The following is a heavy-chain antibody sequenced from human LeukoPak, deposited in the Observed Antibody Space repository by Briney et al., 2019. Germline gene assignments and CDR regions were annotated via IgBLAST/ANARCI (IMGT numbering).Heavy chain of an antibody. J-gene: IGHJ4*02. CDR1: GFTFSSYW. D-gene: IGHD1-7*01. CDR2: INSDGSSI. Sequence: GGSLRLSCAASGFTFSSYWMHWVRQAPGKGLVWVSRINSDGSSITYADSVKGRFTISRDNAKNTLYLQMNSLRAEDTAVYYCAKDPENWNYVLDYWGQGTLVTVSS. CDR3: AKDPENWNYVLDY. V-gene: IGHV3-74*03.